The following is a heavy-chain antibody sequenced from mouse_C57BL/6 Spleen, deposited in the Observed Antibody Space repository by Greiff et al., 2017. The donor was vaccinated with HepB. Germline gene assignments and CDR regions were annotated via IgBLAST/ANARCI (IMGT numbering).Heavy chain of an antibody. CDR1: GYTFTSYW. CDR3: ARRGSNYVGAY. V-gene: IGHV1-50*01. J-gene: IGHJ3*01. Sequence: VQLQQSGAELVKPGASVKLSCKASGYTFTSYWMQWVKQRPGQGLEWIGEIDPSDSYTNYNQKFKGKATLTVDTSSSTAYMQLSSLTSEDSAVEYCARRGSNYVGAYWGQGTLVTVSA. D-gene: IGHD2-5*01. CDR2: IDPSDSYT.